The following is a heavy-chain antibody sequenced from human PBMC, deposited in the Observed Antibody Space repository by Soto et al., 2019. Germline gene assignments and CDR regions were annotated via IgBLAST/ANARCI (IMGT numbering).Heavy chain of an antibody. Sequence: PSETLSLTCTVSGSDITTYYWSWLRQSPGKGLEWIWHIYDTGSTTYNPSLKSRVTISVDTSNKQFSLRLTSVTAADTAVYYCARCPIDHNWFDPWGQGTLVTVSS. CDR3: ARCPIDHNWFDP. J-gene: IGHJ5*02. CDR1: GSDITTYY. V-gene: IGHV4-59*01. D-gene: IGHD3-9*01. CDR2: IYDTGST.